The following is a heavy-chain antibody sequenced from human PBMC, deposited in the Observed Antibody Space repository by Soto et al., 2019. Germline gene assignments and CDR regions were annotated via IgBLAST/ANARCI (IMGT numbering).Heavy chain of an antibody. CDR2: ISGSGGST. J-gene: IGHJ4*02. Sequence: EVQLLESGGGLVQPGGSLRLSCAASGFTFSSYAMSWVRQAPGKGLEWVSAISGSGGSTYYADSVKGRFTISRDNSKNTLNDQMNGDGAEDTGVYYRAKNVGGYWSGGSCYSPYWGQGTLVAVSS. V-gene: IGHV3-23*01. CDR3: AKNVGGYWSGGSCYSPY. D-gene: IGHD2-15*01. CDR1: GFTFSSYA.